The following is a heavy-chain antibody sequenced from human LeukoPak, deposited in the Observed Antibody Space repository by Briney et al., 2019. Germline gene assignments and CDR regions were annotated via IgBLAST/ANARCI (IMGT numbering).Heavy chain of an antibody. D-gene: IGHD6-13*01. CDR1: GYTLTELS. CDR2: FDPEDGET. Sequence: ASVKVSCKVSGYTLTELSMRWVRQAPGKGLEWMGGFDPEDGETIYAQKFQGRVTMTEDTSTDTAYMELSSLRSEDTAVYYCATGLISSSWYFYDYWGQGTLVTVSS. CDR3: ATGLISSSWYFYDY. V-gene: IGHV1-24*01. J-gene: IGHJ4*02.